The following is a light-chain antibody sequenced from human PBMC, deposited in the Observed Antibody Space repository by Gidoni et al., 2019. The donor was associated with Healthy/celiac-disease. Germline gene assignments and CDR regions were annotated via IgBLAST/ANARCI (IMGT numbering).Light chain of an antibody. Sequence: SYVPTQPPSVSVAPGQTARITCGGNNLGSKSVNWYQQKPGQAPVLVVYDDSDRPSGIPERFSGSNSGNTATLTISRVEAGDEADYYCQVWDSSSDPHVVFGGGTKLTVL. CDR2: DDS. CDR3: QVWDSSSDPHVV. V-gene: IGLV3-21*02. CDR1: NLGSKS. J-gene: IGLJ2*01.